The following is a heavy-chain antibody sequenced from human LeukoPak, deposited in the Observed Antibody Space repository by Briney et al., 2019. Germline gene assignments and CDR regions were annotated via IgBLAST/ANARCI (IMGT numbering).Heavy chain of an antibody. CDR2: ISSSGSTI. J-gene: IGHJ6*03. Sequence: GGSLRLSCAASGFTFSDYYMSWIRQAPGKGLEWVSYISSSGSTIYYADSVKGRFTISRDNAKNSLYLQMNSLRAEDTAVYYCARDFRIVRGVIGDMDVWGKGTTVTISS. V-gene: IGHV3-11*01. D-gene: IGHD3-10*01. CDR1: GFTFSDYY. CDR3: ARDFRIVRGVIGDMDV.